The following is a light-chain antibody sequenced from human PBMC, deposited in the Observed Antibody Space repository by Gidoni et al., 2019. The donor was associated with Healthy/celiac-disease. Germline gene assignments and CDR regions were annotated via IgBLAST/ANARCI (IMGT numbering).Light chain of an antibody. Sequence: ESVLTQSPATLSLSPGERATLSCRASQSVSSSYLAWYQQKPGQAPRILIYGASSRATGIPDRFSGSGSGTDFTLTISRLEPEDFAVYYCQQYGSLWTFGQXTKVEIK. CDR1: QSVSSSY. CDR2: GAS. V-gene: IGKV3-20*01. J-gene: IGKJ1*01. CDR3: QQYGSLWT.